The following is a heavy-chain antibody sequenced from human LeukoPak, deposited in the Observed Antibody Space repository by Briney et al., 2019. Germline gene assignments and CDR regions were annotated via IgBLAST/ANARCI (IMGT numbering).Heavy chain of an antibody. CDR3: ASYGPCSSTSCDNFNFDY. D-gene: IGHD2-2*01. CDR2: IYHSGST. V-gene: IGHV4-30-2*01. CDR1: GGSISSGGYY. Sequence: SETLSLTCTVSGGSISSGGYYWSWIRQPPGKGLEWIGYIYHSGSTYYNPSLKSRVTISVDRSKNQFSLKLSSVTAADTAVYYCASYGPCSSTSCDNFNFDYWGQGTLVTVSS. J-gene: IGHJ4*02.